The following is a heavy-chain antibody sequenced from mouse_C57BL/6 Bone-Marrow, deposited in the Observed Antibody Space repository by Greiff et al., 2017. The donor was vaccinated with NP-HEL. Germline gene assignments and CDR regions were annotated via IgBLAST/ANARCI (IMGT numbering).Heavy chain of an antibody. CDR2: ISSGGDYI. J-gene: IGHJ2*01. D-gene: IGHD2-2*01. CDR3: TRGVTSYFDY. CDR1: GFTFSSYA. V-gene: IGHV5-9-1*02. Sequence: EVQVVESGEGLVKPGGSLKLSCAASGFTFSSYAMSWVRQTPEKRLEWVAYISSGGDYIYYADTVEGRFTISKDNARNTLYLQMSSLKSEDTAMYYCTRGVTSYFDYWGQGTTLTVSS.